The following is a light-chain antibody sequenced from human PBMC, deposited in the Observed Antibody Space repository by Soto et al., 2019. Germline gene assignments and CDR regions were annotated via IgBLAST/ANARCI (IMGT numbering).Light chain of an antibody. Sequence: QSVLTQPASVSGSPGQSITISCTGTSSDVGNYNLVSWYQQHPDKAPKLMIFEGSKRPSGVSNRFSGSKSGNTASLTISGLQAEDEADYYCCSYAGSSTLYVFGNGTKVTVL. CDR1: SSDVGNYNL. CDR3: CSYAGSSTLYV. V-gene: IGLV2-23*01. CDR2: EGS. J-gene: IGLJ1*01.